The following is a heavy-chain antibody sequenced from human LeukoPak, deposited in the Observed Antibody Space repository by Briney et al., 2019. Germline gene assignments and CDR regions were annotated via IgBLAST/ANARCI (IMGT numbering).Heavy chain of an antibody. CDR2: IYTSGST. Sequence: SETLSLTCTVSGGSISSGSYYWSWIRQPAGKGLEWIGRIYTSGSTNYNPSLKSRVTISVDTSKNQFSLKLSSVTAADTAVYYCARAPLSITIFVYWGQGTLVTVSS. D-gene: IGHD3-9*01. CDR3: ARAPLSITIFVY. CDR1: GGSISSGSYY. J-gene: IGHJ4*02. V-gene: IGHV4-61*02.